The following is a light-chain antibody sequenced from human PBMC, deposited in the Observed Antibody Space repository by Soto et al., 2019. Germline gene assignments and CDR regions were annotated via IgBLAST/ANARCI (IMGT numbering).Light chain of an antibody. Sequence: EIVITQSPATLSVSPGERASLSCRASQSVSSNLAWYQYTPGQAPRLLIYGASTRATGIPARFSGSGSGTXFTLTISSLQSEDFAVYYCQQYNNWPPWTFG. J-gene: IGKJ1*01. CDR2: GAS. CDR1: QSVSSN. V-gene: IGKV3-15*01. CDR3: QQYNNWPPWT.